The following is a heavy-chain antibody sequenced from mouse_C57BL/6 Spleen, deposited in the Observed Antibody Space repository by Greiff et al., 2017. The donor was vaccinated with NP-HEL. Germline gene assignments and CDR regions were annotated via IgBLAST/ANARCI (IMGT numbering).Heavy chain of an antibody. V-gene: IGHV1-61*01. J-gene: IGHJ4*01. CDR2: IYPSDSET. CDR1: GYTFTSYW. Sequence: QVQLQQPGAELVRPGSSVKLSCKASGYTFTSYWMDWVKQRPGQGLEWIGNIYPSDSETHYNQKFKDKATLTVDKSSSTAYMQLSSLTSEDSAVYYCARRPLSPAPYAMDYWGQGTSVTVSS. CDR3: ARRPLSPAPYAMDY.